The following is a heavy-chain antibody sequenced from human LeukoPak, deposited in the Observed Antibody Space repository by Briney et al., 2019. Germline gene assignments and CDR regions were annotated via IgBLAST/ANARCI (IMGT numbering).Heavy chain of an antibody. D-gene: IGHD2-21*02. V-gene: IGHV3-9*01. J-gene: IGHJ4*02. CDR1: GFTFRDYA. CDR2: INWNSDSL. Sequence: GGSLRLSCVASGFTFRDYAIHWVRQAPGKGLEWVSSINWNSDSLAYADSVKGRFTISRDNAKNSLYLQMNSLRAEDSAFYYCARDTGGVTGWSPFEYWGQGTLVTVSS. CDR3: ARDTGGVTGWSPFEY.